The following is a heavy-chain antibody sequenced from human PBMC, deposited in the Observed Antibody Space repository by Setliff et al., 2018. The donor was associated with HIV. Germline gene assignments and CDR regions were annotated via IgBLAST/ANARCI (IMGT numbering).Heavy chain of an antibody. J-gene: IGHJ4*02. CDR2: IRTNARGGAT. CDR1: GFTFGDYA. CDR3: TRDHRFVDRYPDW. Sequence: QPEGSLRLSCAASGFTFGDYAMSWVRQAPGKGLEWVGFIRTNARGGATEYAASVRGRFTISRDDSKSIAYLQMSSLKIEDTAVYYCTRDHRFVDRYPDWWGQGTLVTVS. D-gene: IGHD3-9*01. V-gene: IGHV3-49*04.